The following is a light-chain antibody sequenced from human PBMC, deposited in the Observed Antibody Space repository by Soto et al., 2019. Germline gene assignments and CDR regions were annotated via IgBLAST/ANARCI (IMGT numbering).Light chain of an antibody. CDR1: QSAISN. Sequence: DIVMTQSPAILSVSLGERVTLSCRASQSAISNLAWYQQKPGQTPRLLIYDASTRATGIPARFSGSGSETEFTLTISSLQSEDLAVYYCQQYANWPKTFGQGTKVDIK. J-gene: IGKJ1*01. CDR3: QQYANWPKT. CDR2: DAS. V-gene: IGKV3-15*01.